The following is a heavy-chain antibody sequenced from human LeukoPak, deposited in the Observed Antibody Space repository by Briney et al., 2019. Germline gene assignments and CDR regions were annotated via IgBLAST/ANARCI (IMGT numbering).Heavy chain of an antibody. D-gene: IGHD1-26*01. Sequence: SESLSLTCAVYGGSLSGYYWSWIRQPPGKGLEWIGEINHSGNTNYNPSLKSRVTMSVDTSMNHFYLKLSSVTAADTAVYYCARQGSGSSYYYYTFPYWGQGTLVTVSS. CDR1: GGSLSGYY. CDR3: ARQGSGSSYYYYTFPY. J-gene: IGHJ4*02. V-gene: IGHV4-34*01. CDR2: INHSGNT.